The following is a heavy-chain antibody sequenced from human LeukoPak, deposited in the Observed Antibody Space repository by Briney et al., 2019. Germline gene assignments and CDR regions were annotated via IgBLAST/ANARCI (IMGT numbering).Heavy chain of an antibody. V-gene: IGHV3-23*01. CDR2: IGGSRDYT. CDR3: AAGGGNTFDP. J-gene: IGHJ5*02. CDR1: GLTFTTTA. Sequence: HPGGSLRLSCAASGLTFTTTAFSWVRQAPGKGLEWVSSIGGSRDYTYYADSVKGRFTISRDNSKNTVYLQMNTLRAEDTAVYYCAAGGGNTFDPWGQGIQVTVAS. D-gene: IGHD1/OR15-1a*01.